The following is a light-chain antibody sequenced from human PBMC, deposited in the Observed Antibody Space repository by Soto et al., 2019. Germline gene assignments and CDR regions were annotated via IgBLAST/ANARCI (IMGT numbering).Light chain of an antibody. CDR3: QQRSNWPRT. Sequence: EIVLTQSPATLSLFPGERATLSCRASPSVSSYLAWYQQKPGQAPRLLIYDASNRATGIPDRFSGSGSGTDFTLTISSLEPEDFAAYYCQQRSNWPRTFGQGTKV. J-gene: IGKJ1*01. CDR2: DAS. CDR1: PSVSSY. V-gene: IGKV3-11*01.